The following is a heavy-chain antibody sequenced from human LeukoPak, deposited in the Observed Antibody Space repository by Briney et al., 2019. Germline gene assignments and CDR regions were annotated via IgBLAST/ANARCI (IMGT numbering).Heavy chain of an antibody. D-gene: IGHD3-10*01. V-gene: IGHV3-48*03. CDR1: GFTFSSYE. CDR3: ARSITMVRGVIPGCDY. Sequence: GGSLRLSCAASGFTFSSYEMNWVRQAPGKGLEWVSYISSSGSTIYYADSVKGRFTISRDNAKNSLYLQMNSLRAEDTAVYYCARSITMVRGVIPGCDYWDQGTLVTVSS. CDR2: ISSSGSTI. J-gene: IGHJ4*02.